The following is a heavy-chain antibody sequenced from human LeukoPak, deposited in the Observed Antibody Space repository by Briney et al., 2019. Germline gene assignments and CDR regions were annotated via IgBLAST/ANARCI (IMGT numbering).Heavy chain of an antibody. J-gene: IGHJ3*02. CDR3: ARESYHDSSGYLDAFDI. CDR1: GFTVSSNY. Sequence: PGGSLRLSCAASGFTVSSNYMSWVRQAPGKGLEWVSVIYSGGSTYYADSVKGRFTISRDNSKNTLYLQMNSLRAEDTAVYYCARESYHDSSGYLDAFDIWGQGTMVTVSS. D-gene: IGHD3-22*01. CDR2: IYSGGST. V-gene: IGHV3-53*01.